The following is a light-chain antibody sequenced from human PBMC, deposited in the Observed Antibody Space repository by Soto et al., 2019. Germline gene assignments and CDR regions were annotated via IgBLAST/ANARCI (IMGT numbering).Light chain of an antibody. CDR1: SSNIGAGYD. V-gene: IGLV1-40*01. CDR2: HTS. J-gene: IGLJ3*02. Sequence: QSALTQPPSVSGAPGQRVTISCTGSSSNIGAGYDVHWYQQLPGAAPKLLIYHTSNRPSGVPDRFSGSKSDTSASLAITGLQAEDEADYYCQSYDTNLSGSVFGGGTKVTVL. CDR3: QSYDTNLSGSV.